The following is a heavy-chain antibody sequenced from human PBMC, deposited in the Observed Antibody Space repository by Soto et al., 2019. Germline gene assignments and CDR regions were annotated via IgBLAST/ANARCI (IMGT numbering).Heavy chain of an antibody. CDR2: IYYSGST. D-gene: IGHD4-17*01. J-gene: IGHJ4*02. CDR3: ARDGGGDNDYGDYGVDY. Sequence: QVQLQESGPGLVKPSQTLSLTCTVSGGSISSGGYYWSWIRQHPGKGLEWIGYIYYSGSTYYNPSLKSRVTISVDTSKNPFSLKLSSVTAADTAVYYCARDGGGDNDYGDYGVDYWGQGTLVTVSS. CDR1: GGSISSGGYY. V-gene: IGHV4-31*03.